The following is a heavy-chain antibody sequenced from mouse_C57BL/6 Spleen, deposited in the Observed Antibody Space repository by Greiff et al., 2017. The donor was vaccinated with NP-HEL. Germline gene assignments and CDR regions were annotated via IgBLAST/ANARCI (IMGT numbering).Heavy chain of an antibody. CDR2: IYPGDGDT. Sequence: QVQLQQSGPELVKPGASVKISCKASGYAFSSSWMNWVKQRPGKGLEWIGRIYPGDGDTNDNGKFKGKATLTADKSSSTAYMQLSSLTSEDSAVYFCARGLRLGAMDYWGQGTSVTVSS. V-gene: IGHV1-82*01. CDR3: ARGLRLGAMDY. J-gene: IGHJ4*01. D-gene: IGHD3-2*02. CDR1: GYAFSSSW.